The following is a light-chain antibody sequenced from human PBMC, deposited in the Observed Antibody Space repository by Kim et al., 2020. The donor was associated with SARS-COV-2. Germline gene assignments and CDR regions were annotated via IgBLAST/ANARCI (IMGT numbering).Light chain of an antibody. J-gene: IGLJ3*02. CDR2: ADK. Sequence: TVTISCTYSSSNITTNYVQWYQQCPGSAPTTVLYADKQRPSGVPDRFSGSIDISSNSASLTISGLKTEDEADYFCQTWHVTNPLFGGGTQLTVL. CDR3: QTWHVTNPL. V-gene: IGLV6-57*02. CDR1: SSNITTNY.